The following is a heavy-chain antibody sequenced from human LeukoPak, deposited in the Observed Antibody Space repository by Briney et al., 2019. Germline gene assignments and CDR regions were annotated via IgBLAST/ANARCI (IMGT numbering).Heavy chain of an antibody. CDR3: ARADIVATTPFDY. CDR2: SIPILGIA. J-gene: IGHJ4*02. CDR1: GGTFIRYA. Sequence: SVKVSCKASGGTFIRYAISWVRQAPGQGLEWMGRSIPILGIANYAQKFQGRVTITADKSTRTAYMELSSLRSEDTAVYYCARADIVATTPFDYWGQGTLVTVSS. D-gene: IGHD5-12*01. V-gene: IGHV1-69*04.